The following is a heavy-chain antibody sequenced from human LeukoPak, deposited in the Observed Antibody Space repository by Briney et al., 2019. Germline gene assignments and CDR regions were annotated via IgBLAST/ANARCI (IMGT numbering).Heavy chain of an antibody. V-gene: IGHV3-23*01. CDR1: GFTFSTYA. D-gene: IGHD1-26*01. CDR3: ARDSGSYLQPTDY. CDR2: ISGGGDST. J-gene: IGHJ4*02. Sequence: GGSLRLSCTASGFTFSTYAMTRVRQAPGTGLEWGSYISGGGDSTYSAESVKGRFTIYRDNSKNTLYLQMSSLRADDTAIYHCARDSGSYLQPTDYWGQGTLVTVSS.